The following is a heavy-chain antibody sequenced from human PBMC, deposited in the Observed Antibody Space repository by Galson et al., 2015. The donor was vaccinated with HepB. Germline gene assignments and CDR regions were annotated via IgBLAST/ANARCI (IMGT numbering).Heavy chain of an antibody. CDR1: GFTFSSFA. CDR3: AKASVIGSSRRFDP. V-gene: IGHV3-23*01. CDR2: ISDSGSRI. D-gene: IGHD1-20*01. Sequence: SLRLSCAASGFTFSSFAMNWVRQAPGKGLEWVSGISDSGSRIYYADSVKGRFTISRDNSKSTLSLQMNSLRAEDTAVYYCAKASVIGSSRRFDPWGQGTQVIVSS. J-gene: IGHJ5*02.